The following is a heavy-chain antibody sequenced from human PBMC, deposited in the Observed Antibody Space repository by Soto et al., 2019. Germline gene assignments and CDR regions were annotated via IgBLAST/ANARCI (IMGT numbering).Heavy chain of an antibody. CDR2: ISYDDGSNK. D-gene: IGHD6-19*01. V-gene: IGHV3-30*03. J-gene: IGHJ5*02. Sequence: QVQLVESGGGVVQPGRSLRLSCSASGFPFSSYGMHWVRQAPGKGLGWVAVISYDDGSNKDYADSVKGRFTISRDNSKNTLYLQMNSLKTEDTAVYYCAREGHSYGWCFDPWGQGTLVTVSS. CDR1: GFPFSSYG. CDR3: AREGHSYGWCFDP.